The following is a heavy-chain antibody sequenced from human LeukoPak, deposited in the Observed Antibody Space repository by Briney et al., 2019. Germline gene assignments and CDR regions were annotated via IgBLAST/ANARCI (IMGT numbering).Heavy chain of an antibody. J-gene: IGHJ4*02. Sequence: PGGSLRLSCAASGFTFSDYYMSWIRQAPGKGLEWVSYISSSGSTIYYADSVKGRFTISRDNAKNSLYLQMNSLRAEDTAVYYCARDALGYCSSTSCYDPFPFDYWGQGTLVTVPS. V-gene: IGHV3-11*04. CDR1: GFTFSDYY. CDR2: ISSSGSTI. D-gene: IGHD2-2*01. CDR3: ARDALGYCSSTSCYDPFPFDY.